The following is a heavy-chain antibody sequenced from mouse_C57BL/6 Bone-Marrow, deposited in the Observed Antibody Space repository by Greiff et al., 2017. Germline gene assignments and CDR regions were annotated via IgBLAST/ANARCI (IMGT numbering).Heavy chain of an antibody. D-gene: IGHD1-1*01. Sequence: QVQLKQPGAELARPGASVKLSCKASGYTFTSYGISWVKQRTGQGLEWIGEIYPSSGNTYYNEKFKGKATLTADKSSSTAYMELRSLTSEDSAVYFCPLLRYPWYFDVWGTGTTVTVSA. J-gene: IGHJ1*03. CDR1: GYTFTSYG. V-gene: IGHV1-81*01. CDR3: PLLRYPWYFDV. CDR2: IYPSSGNT.